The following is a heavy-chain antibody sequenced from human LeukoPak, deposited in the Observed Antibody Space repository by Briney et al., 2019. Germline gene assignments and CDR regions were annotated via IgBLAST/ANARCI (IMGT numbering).Heavy chain of an antibody. Sequence: PGGSLRLSCVASGVTSRNSWMHWVRQAPGKGLVWVSRITIDGSSTTYADSVKGRFTISRDSAKNTLYLKMDSLRVEDPAVYYCARGYSGSYLFDYWGQGTLVTAYS. CDR2: ITIDGSST. CDR1: GVTSRNSW. CDR3: ARGYSGSYLFDY. V-gene: IGHV3-74*03. J-gene: IGHJ4*02. D-gene: IGHD1-26*01.